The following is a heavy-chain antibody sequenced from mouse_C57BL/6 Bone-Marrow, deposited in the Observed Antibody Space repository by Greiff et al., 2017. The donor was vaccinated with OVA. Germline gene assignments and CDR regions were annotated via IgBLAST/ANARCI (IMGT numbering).Heavy chain of an antibody. D-gene: IGHD1-1*01. CDR1: GYTFTSYG. J-gene: IGHJ4*01. CDR3: ARSYYYGSSYYYAMDY. CDR2: IYPRSGNT. Sequence: LQESGAELARPGASVKLSCKASGYTFTSYGISWVKQRTGQGLEWIGEIYPRSGNTYYNEKFKGKATLTADKSSSTAYMELRSLTSEDSAVYFCARSYYYGSSYYYAMDYWGQGTSVTVSS. V-gene: IGHV1-81*01.